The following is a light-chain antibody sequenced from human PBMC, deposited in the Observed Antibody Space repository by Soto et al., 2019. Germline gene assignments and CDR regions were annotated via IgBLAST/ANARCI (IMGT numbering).Light chain of an antibody. CDR3: SAYKTRSTLV. CDR2: DVR. J-gene: IGLJ2*01. CDR1: SRDVGAYNL. V-gene: IGLV2-14*01. Sequence: QSALTQPASVSGSPGQSITISCTGTSRDVGAYNLVSWYQQHPGKAPKLLIYDVRNRPSGISFRFSGSRSGHTASLTISGLLAEDEADYYCSAYKTRSTLVFGGGTKLTVL.